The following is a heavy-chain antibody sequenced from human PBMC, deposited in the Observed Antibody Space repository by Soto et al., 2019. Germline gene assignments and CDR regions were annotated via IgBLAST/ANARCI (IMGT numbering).Heavy chain of an antibody. Sequence: EVQLGESGGGLVQPGRSLRLSCVASGFTFYNHGMHWVRQAPGRGLEWVSGITWSSDSMGYADSVKGRFTISRDNAKNTLYLQMNSLRPEDTALSYCAKADSGFSGYMDVWGKGTTVTVSS. D-gene: IGHD3-10*01. CDR2: ITWSSDSM. CDR3: AKADSGFSGYMDV. J-gene: IGHJ6*03. CDR1: GFTFYNHG. V-gene: IGHV3-9*01.